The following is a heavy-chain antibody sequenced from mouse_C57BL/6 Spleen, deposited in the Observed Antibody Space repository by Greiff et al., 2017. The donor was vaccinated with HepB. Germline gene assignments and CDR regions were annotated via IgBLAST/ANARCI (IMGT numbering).Heavy chain of an antibody. CDR1: GYSITSGYY. J-gene: IGHJ4*01. CDR2: ISYDGSN. V-gene: IGHV3-6*01. Sequence: VQLKESGPGLVKPSQSLSLTCSVTGYSITSGYYWNWIRQFPGNKLEWMGYISYDGSNNYNPSLKNRISITRDTSKNQFFLKLNSVTTEDTATYYGARDGWDGYYYAMDYWGQGTSVTVSS. D-gene: IGHD4-1*01. CDR3: ARDGWDGYYYAMDY.